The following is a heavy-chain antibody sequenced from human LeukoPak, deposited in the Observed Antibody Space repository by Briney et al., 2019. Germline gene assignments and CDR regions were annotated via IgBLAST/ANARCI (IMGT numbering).Heavy chain of an antibody. CDR2: IIPIFGTA. CDR1: WGTLTSYA. J-gene: IGHJ4*02. V-gene: IGHV1-69*01. CDR3: ARDRGSGWPL. D-gene: IGHD6-19*01. Sequence: PVKVSLKAFWGTLTSYAIHWGGQAPGQGRGWMGGIIPIFGTANYAQKFQGRVTITADESTSTAYMELSSLRSEDTAVYYCARDRGSGWPLWGQGTLVTVSS.